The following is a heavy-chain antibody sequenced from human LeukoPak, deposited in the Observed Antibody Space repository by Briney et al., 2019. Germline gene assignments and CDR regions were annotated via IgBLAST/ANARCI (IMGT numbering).Heavy chain of an antibody. J-gene: IGHJ4*02. V-gene: IGHV4-34*01. D-gene: IGHD2-15*01. CDR1: GGSFSGYY. Sequence: PSETLSLTCAVYGGSFSGYYWSWIRQPPGKGLEWIGEINHSGSTNYNPSLKSRVTISVDTSKNQFSLKLSSVTAADTAVYYCARDRVVVAAYRYYFDYWGQGTLVTVSS. CDR2: INHSGST. CDR3: ARDRVVVAAYRYYFDY.